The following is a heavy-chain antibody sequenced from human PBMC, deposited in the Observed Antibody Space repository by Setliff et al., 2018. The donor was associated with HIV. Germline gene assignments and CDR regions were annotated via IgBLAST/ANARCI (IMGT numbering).Heavy chain of an antibody. V-gene: IGHV3-30*04. Sequence: GGSLRLSCVASGFTFSSYAMHWVRQAPGKGLEWVAVISYDGSNKYYADSVKGRFTISRDNSKNTLYLQMISLRADDTAVYYCTKDPRAAVATICDYWGQGTLVTVSS. CDR2: ISYDGSNK. J-gene: IGHJ4*02. CDR3: TKDPRAAVATICDY. CDR1: GFTFSSYA. D-gene: IGHD5-12*01.